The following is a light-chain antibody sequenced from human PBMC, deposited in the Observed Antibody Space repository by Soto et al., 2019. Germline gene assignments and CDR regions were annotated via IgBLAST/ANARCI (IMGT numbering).Light chain of an antibody. Sequence: QAVLTQPPSASGSPGQSVTISCTGTSSDVGGHNYVSWYQQHPGRAPKLMIYEDTKRPSGVPDRFSGSKSGNTASLTVSGLQAEDEAAYYCSSYAGRNSVVFGGGTKLTVL. CDR1: SSDVGGHNY. J-gene: IGLJ2*01. CDR2: EDT. CDR3: SSYAGRNSVV. V-gene: IGLV2-8*01.